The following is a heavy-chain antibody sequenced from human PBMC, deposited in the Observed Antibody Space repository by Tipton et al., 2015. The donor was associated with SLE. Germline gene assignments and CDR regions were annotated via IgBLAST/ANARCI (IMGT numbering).Heavy chain of an antibody. V-gene: IGHV1-46*01. D-gene: IGHD3-10*01. J-gene: IGHJ4*02. Sequence: QVQLVQSGAEVKKPGASVKVSCKASGYTFSTYSIHWVRQAPGQGLDWMGIINPSGGSTTYARKFQGRVTMTSDTSTSTVYMELSSLRSEDTAVYYCARGRGADYWGQGTLVTVSS. CDR3: ARGRGADY. CDR2: INPSGGST. CDR1: GYTFSTYS.